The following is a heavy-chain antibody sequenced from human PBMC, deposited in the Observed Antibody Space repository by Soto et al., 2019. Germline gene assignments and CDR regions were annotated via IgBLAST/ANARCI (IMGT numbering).Heavy chain of an antibody. CDR2: ISGSSSTI. V-gene: IGHV3-48*02. CDR1: GFTFSSYA. D-gene: IGHD3-22*01. CDR3: ARNYDSSGYYGGSFDY. J-gene: IGHJ4*02. Sequence: PGGSLRLSCAASGFTFSSYAMSWVRQAPGKGLEWVSYISGSSSTIYYADSVKGRFTISRDNSKNSLYLQMNSLRDEDTAVYYCARNYDSSGYYGGSFDYWGQGTLVTVSS.